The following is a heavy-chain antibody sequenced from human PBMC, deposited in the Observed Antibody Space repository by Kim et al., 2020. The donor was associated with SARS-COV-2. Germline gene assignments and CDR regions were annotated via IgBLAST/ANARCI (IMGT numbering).Heavy chain of an antibody. V-gene: IGHV2-70*01. J-gene: IGHJ4*02. Sequence: SGPTLVKPTQTLTLTCTFSGFSLSTSGMCVSWIRQPPGKALEWLALIDWGDVKYYSTSLKTRVTISKDTSKNQVVLTMTNMDPVDTATYYCARMAKYSSSWYYFDYWGQGTLVTVSS. CDR2: IDWGDVK. CDR3: ARMAKYSSSWYYFDY. D-gene: IGHD6-13*01. CDR1: GFSLSTSGMC.